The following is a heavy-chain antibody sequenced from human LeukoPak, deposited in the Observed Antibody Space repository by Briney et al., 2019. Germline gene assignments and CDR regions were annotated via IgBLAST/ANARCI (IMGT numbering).Heavy chain of an antibody. V-gene: IGHV4-59*01. J-gene: IGHJ3*02. D-gene: IGHD1-14*01. Sequence: SETLSLTCTVSGGANSGYYWSWIRQPPEKGLEWIGYIFYSGTTNYNPSLKSRVTTSVDTSKKRFSLKLSSVTAADTAVYYCARTNQIGETAFDIWGQGTMVTVSS. CDR2: IFYSGTT. CDR1: GGANSGYY. CDR3: ARTNQIGETAFDI.